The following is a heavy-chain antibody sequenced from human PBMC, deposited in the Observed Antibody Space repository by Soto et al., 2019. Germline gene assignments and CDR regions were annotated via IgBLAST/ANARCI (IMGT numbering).Heavy chain of an antibody. Sequence: QVQLQQWGAGLLKPSETLSLTCAVYGGSFSGYYWSWIRQPPGKGLEWIGEINHSGSTNYNPSLKSRVTISVDTAKNQCSLKLSSGTAADTAVYYCASTTASRWVGEFVRYGMDVWGQGTTVTVSS. V-gene: IGHV4-34*01. D-gene: IGHD3-10*01. CDR2: INHSGST. J-gene: IGHJ6*02. CDR3: ASTTASRWVGEFVRYGMDV. CDR1: GGSFSGYY.